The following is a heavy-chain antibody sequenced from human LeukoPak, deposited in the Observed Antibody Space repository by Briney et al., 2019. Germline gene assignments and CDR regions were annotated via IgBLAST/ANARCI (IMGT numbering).Heavy chain of an antibody. V-gene: IGHV3-23*01. CDR2: ISGSGGST. CDR3: AKMPFDSSSWSNFDY. D-gene: IGHD6-13*01. J-gene: IGHJ4*02. Sequence: GGSLRLSSAASGFTFSSYAMSWVRQAPGKGLEWVSAISGSGGSTYYADSVKGRFTISRDNSKNTLYLQMNSLRAEDTAVYYCAKMPFDSSSWSNFDYWGQGTLVTVSS. CDR1: GFTFSSYA.